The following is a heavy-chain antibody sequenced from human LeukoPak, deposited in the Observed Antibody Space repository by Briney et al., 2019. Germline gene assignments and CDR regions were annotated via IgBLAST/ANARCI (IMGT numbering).Heavy chain of an antibody. CDR3: ARDNCGSTSCYPVRQDY. CDR2: IRQDGSET. CDR1: GFTFSSYW. Sequence: GGSLRLSCAASGFTFSSYWMSWVRQAPGKGLEWVANIRQDGSETYYVDSVKGRFTISRDNAKNLLSLQMNSLRAEDTAVYYCARDNCGSTSCYPVRQDYWGQGTLVTVSS. D-gene: IGHD2-2*01. J-gene: IGHJ4*02. V-gene: IGHV3-7*01.